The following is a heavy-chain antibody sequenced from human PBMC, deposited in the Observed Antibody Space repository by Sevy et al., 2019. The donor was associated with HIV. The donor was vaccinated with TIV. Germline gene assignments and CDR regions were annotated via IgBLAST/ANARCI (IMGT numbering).Heavy chain of an antibody. CDR1: GGSVSSGSYY. CDR2: IYYSGST. D-gene: IGHD2-8*02. V-gene: IGHV4-61*01. J-gene: IGHJ4*02. Sequence: SENLSLTCTVSGGSVSSGSYYWSWIRQPPGKGLEWIGYIYYSGSTNYNPSLKSRVTISVDTSKNQFSLKLSSGTAADTAVYYCARSTGLAMVDYWGQGTLVTVSS. CDR3: ARSTGLAMVDY.